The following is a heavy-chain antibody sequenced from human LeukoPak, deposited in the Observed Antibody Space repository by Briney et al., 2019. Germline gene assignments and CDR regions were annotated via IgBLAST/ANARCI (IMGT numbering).Heavy chain of an antibody. V-gene: IGHV3-9*01. D-gene: IGHD1-26*01. J-gene: IGHJ4*02. CDR2: ITWNTDTI. CDR3: AKDISVGAPHYYYDS. Sequence: VRSLSLSCAASRFTLDDYAMHWVRQGPGKGLEWISGITWNTDTIGYAVYVMGTFSISRDNAKNSLYLKMNSLRAEDTALYYCAKDISVGAPHYYYDSWGQGTLVTVSS. CDR1: RFTLDDYA.